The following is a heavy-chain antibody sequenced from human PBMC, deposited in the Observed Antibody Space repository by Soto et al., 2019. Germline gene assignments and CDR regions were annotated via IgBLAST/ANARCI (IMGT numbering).Heavy chain of an antibody. D-gene: IGHD2-2*01. J-gene: IGHJ4*02. Sequence: QVQLVQSGAEVKKPGSSVKVSCKASGGTFSSYAISWVRQAPGQGLEWMGGIIPIFGTANYAQKFQGRVTTTAEESTSTAYMELSSLRSEDTAVYYCASALVPAADGELWYGEHFDYWGQGTLVTVSS. CDR1: GGTFSSYA. V-gene: IGHV1-69*12. CDR2: IIPIFGTA. CDR3: ASALVPAADGELWYGEHFDY.